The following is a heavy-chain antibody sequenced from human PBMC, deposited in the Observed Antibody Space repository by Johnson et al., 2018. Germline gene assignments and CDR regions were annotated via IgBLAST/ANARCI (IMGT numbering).Heavy chain of an antibody. D-gene: IGHD4-17*01. CDR1: GYSFTSYW. J-gene: IGHJ6*03. Sequence: EVQLVESGAEVKKPGESXKISCKGSGYSFTSYWIGWVRQMPGKGLEWMGIIYPGDSDTRYSPSFQGPVTISADKSISPAYLQGSSLKAADTAMYYWSRHLGGDYALGPQYYYYYYMDVWGKGTTVTVSS. CDR2: IYPGDSDT. V-gene: IGHV5-51*01. CDR3: SRHLGGDYALGPQYYYYYYMDV.